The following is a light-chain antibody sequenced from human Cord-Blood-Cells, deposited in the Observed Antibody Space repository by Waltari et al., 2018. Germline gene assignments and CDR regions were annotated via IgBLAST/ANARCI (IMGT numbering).Light chain of an antibody. CDR1: ALPKQY. J-gene: IGLJ2*01. V-gene: IGLV3-25*03. Sequence: YELTQPPSVSVSPGQTARLTCSGAALPKQYAYWYQQKPGQAPVLVIYKDSERPSGIPERFSGSSAGTTVTLTISGVQAEDEADYYCQSADSSGTYVVFGGGTKLTVL. CDR2: KDS. CDR3: QSADSSGTYVV.